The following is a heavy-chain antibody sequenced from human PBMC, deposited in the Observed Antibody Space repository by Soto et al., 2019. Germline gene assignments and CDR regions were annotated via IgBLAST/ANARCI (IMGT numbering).Heavy chain of an antibody. CDR1: GYTFTSYG. CDR3: AIASWIQLWLIPDYYYYMDV. J-gene: IGHJ6*03. Sequence: ASVKVSCKASGYTFTSYGISWVRQAPGQGLEWMGWISAYNGNTNYAQKLQGRVTMTTDTSTSTAYMELKSLRSDDTAVYYCAIASWIQLWLIPDYYYYMDVWGKGTTVTVSS. CDR2: ISAYNGNT. D-gene: IGHD5-18*01. V-gene: IGHV1-18*01.